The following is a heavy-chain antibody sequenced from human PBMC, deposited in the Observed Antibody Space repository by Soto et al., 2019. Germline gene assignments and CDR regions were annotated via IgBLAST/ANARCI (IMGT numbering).Heavy chain of an antibody. Sequence: SETLSLTCTVSGGSISSYYWSWIRQHPGKGLEWIGYIYYSGSTNYNPSLKSRVTISVDTSKNQFSLKLSSVTAADTAVYYCARYWYSYGTKYYYEMDAWGKGTTLTVSS. CDR2: IYYSGST. CDR3: ARYWYSYGTKYYYEMDA. V-gene: IGHV4-59*01. D-gene: IGHD5-18*01. J-gene: IGHJ6*04. CDR1: GGSISSYY.